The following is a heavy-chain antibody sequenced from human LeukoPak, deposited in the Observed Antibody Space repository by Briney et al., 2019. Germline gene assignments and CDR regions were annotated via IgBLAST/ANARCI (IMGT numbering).Heavy chain of an antibody. V-gene: IGHV3-74*01. CDR1: GFTFSKYW. D-gene: IGHD6-19*01. Sequence: GGSLTLSCAASGFTFSKYWMLWVRQAPGKGLESVSRINTDGTVTTYADSVKRRFTVSRDNADNTMFLQMNSVRDEDTAVYYCATKQWLAPPPDSWGQGTPVTVSS. CDR3: ATKQWLAPPPDS. CDR2: INTDGTVT. J-gene: IGHJ4*02.